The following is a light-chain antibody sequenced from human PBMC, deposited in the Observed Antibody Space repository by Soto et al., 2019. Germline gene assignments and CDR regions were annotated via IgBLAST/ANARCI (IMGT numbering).Light chain of an antibody. CDR3: LQDYGDSWT. J-gene: IGKJ1*01. V-gene: IGKV1-6*01. Sequence: QMTQSPSSLSASVGEKIIITCRASRDVGSDVSWYQQKPGQAPKLLIYAASNLYTGVPSRVSGSRSGTEFTLPISSLQPEGFASYYCLQDYGDSWTFGQGANVEIE. CDR1: RDVGSD. CDR2: AAS.